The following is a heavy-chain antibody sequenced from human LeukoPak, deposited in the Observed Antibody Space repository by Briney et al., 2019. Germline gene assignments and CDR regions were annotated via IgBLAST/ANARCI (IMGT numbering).Heavy chain of an antibody. Sequence: ASVKVSCKASGYTFTIYGISWVRQAPGQGLEWMGWISAYNGNTNYAQKLQGRVTMTTDTSTSTAYMELRSLRSDDTAVYYCARVIRVTMVRGAGWFDPWGQGTLVTVSS. D-gene: IGHD3-10*01. CDR2: ISAYNGNT. V-gene: IGHV1-18*01. CDR3: ARVIRVTMVRGAGWFDP. CDR1: GYTFTIYG. J-gene: IGHJ5*02.